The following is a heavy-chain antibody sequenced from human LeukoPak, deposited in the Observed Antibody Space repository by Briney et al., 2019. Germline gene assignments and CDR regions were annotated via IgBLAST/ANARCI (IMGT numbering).Heavy chain of an antibody. CDR2: ISYDGSNK. V-gene: IGHV3-30-3*01. CDR3: ARGSAGRYYDSSGYYSGFDY. D-gene: IGHD3-22*01. CDR1: GFTFSSYA. J-gene: IGHJ4*02. Sequence: GGSLRLSCAASGFTFSSYAMHWVRQAPGKGLEWVAVISYDGSNKYYADSVKGRFTISRDNSKNTLYLQMNSLRAEDMAVYYCARGSAGRYYDSSGYYSGFDYWGQGTLVTVSS.